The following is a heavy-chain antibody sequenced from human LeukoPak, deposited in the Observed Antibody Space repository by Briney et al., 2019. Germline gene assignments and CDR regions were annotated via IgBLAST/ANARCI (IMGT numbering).Heavy chain of an antibody. J-gene: IGHJ6*03. CDR1: GGSFSGYH. Sequence: SETLSLTCAVYGGSFSGYHWSWIRQPPGKGLEWIGEINHSGSTNYNPSLKSRVTISVDTSKNQFSLKLSSVTAADTAVYYCARALRDSSSWYEIEDYYYYYMDVWGKGTTVTISS. V-gene: IGHV4-34*01. CDR3: ARALRDSSSWYEIEDYYYYYMDV. D-gene: IGHD6-13*01. CDR2: INHSGST.